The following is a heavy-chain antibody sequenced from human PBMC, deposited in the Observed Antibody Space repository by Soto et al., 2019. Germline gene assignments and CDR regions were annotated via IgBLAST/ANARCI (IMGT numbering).Heavy chain of an antibody. J-gene: IGHJ6*02. CDR2: IFSSDEK. CDR1: GFSLTNNKMG. CDR3: ARISGGSPYYYAMDV. V-gene: IGHV2-26*01. D-gene: IGHD3-10*01. Sequence: QVTLKESGPVLVKPTEPLPLTCTVSGFSLTNNKMGVSWIRQPPGKALEWLANIFSSDEKSYSTSLKSRVTSSQDTSKSQVVLKVTNIDPVDTATYECARISGGSPYYYAMDVWGQGTTVTVSS.